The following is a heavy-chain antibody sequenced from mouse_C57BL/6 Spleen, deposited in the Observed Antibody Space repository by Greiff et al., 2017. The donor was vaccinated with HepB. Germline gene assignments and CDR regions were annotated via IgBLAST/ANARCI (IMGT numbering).Heavy chain of an antibody. Sequence: EVHLVESGGGLVQPGGSLSLSCAASGFTFTDYYMSWVRQPPGKALEWLGFIRNKANGYTTEYSASVKGRFTISRDNSQSILYLQMNALRAEDSATYYCARYSRGSTSYYAMDYWGQGTSVTVSS. CDR2: IRNKANGYTT. CDR3: ARYSRGSTSYYAMDY. J-gene: IGHJ4*01. CDR1: GFTFTDYY. V-gene: IGHV7-3*01. D-gene: IGHD1-1*01.